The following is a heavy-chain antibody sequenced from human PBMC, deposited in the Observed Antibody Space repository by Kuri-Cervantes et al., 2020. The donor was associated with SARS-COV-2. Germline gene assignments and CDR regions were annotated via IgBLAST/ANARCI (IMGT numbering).Heavy chain of an antibody. J-gene: IGHJ4*02. D-gene: IGHD6-13*01. V-gene: IGHV3-21*01. CDR2: ISSSSSYI. Sequence: GGSLRLSCAASGFTFSSYSMNWVRQAPGKGLEWVSSISSSSSYIYYADSVKGRFTISRDNANNSLYLQMNSLRAEDTAVYYCARDFEAAAGIYYFDYWGQGTLVTVSS. CDR3: ARDFEAAAGIYYFDY. CDR1: GFTFSSYS.